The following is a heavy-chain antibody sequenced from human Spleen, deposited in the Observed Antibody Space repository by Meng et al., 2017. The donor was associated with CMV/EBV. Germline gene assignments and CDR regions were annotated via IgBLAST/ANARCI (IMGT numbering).Heavy chain of an antibody. CDR1: GFTFSSYW. D-gene: IGHD3-3*01. CDR3: ARDPFMTFGVVQDY. Sequence: GESLKISCAASGFTFSSYWMSWVRQAPGKGLEWVANIKHDGSENFYVDSVKGRFSISRDNANNSLYLQMNSLRAEDTAVYYCARDPFMTFGVVQDYWGQGTLVTVSS. J-gene: IGHJ4*02. CDR2: IKHDGSEN. V-gene: IGHV3-7*01.